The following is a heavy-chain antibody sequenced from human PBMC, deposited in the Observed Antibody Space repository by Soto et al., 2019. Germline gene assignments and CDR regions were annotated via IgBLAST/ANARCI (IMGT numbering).Heavy chain of an antibody. CDR3: ARDRYFYDSAGYYRTLDS. CDR1: CGSFNNDY. J-gene: IGHJ5*01. CDR2: IFHSGIT. Sequence: PSETLSLTCTISCGSFNNDYWTWIRQSPGKGLEWIGYIFHSGITDYNPSVKSRVTISIDKSKNLFSLKLTSATAADTAVYYCARDRYFYDSAGYYRTLDSWGQGILVTVSS. D-gene: IGHD3-22*01. V-gene: IGHV4-59*01.